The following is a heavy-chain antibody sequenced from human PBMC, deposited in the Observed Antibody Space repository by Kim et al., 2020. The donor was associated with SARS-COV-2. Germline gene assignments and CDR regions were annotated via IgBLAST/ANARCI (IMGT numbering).Heavy chain of an antibody. CDR1: GFTFSSYE. CDR2: ISSSGSTI. J-gene: IGHJ6*02. Sequence: GGSLRLSCAASGFTFSSYEMNWVRQAPGKGLEWVSYISSSGSTIYYADSVKGRFTISRDNAKNSLYLQMNSLRAEDTAVYYCARSLGWEPSRPHYYGMDVWGQGTTVTVSS. V-gene: IGHV3-48*03. CDR3: ARSLGWEPSRPHYYGMDV. D-gene: IGHD1-26*01.